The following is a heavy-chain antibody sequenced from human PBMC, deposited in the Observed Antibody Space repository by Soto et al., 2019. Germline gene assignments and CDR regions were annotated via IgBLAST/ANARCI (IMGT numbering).Heavy chain of an antibody. J-gene: IGHJ4*02. V-gene: IGHV3-15*01. CDR3: ATTGYSNDGMFDS. D-gene: IGHD4-4*01. CDR1: GFSFDRAW. CDR2: IKTKTDGGTT. Sequence: GGSLRLSCSASGFSFDRAWAGWVRQAPGRGLEWVGLIKTKTDGGTTDYAASVKGRFTISKDESEKTVYLHMNRLKTEDTAFYYCATTGYSNDGMFDSWGQGSLVTVSS.